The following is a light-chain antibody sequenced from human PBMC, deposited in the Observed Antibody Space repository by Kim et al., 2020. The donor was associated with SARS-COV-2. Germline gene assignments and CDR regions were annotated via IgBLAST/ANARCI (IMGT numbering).Light chain of an antibody. Sequence: SVSPGKTARITCAGDVLAKKYARWFQQKPGQAPVLVIYKDSERPSGIPERFSGSSSGTTVTLTISGAQVEDEADYYCYSAADNSVVFGGGTQLTVL. V-gene: IGLV3-27*01. CDR2: KDS. CDR3: YSAADNSVV. J-gene: IGLJ2*01. CDR1: VLAKKY.